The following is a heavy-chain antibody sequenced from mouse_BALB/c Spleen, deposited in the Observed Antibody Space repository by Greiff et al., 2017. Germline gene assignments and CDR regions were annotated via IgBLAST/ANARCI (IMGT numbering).Heavy chain of an antibody. V-gene: IGHV14-3*02. CDR3: ARYDYGSSYGFDY. CDR2: IDPANGNT. D-gene: IGHD1-1*01. Sequence: EVKLQESGAELVKPGASVKLSCTASGFNIKDTYMHWVKQRPEQGLEWIGRIDPANGNTKYDPKFQGKATITADTSSNTAYLQLSSLTSEDTAVYYCARYDYGSSYGFDYWGQGTTLTVSS. CDR1: GFNIKDTY. J-gene: IGHJ2*01.